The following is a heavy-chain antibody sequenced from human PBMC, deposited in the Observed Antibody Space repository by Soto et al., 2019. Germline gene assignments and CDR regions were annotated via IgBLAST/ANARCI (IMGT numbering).Heavy chain of an antibody. V-gene: IGHV4-4*07. Sequence: ETLSLTCTVSGGSITDYSWVWIRQPAGKGLEWTGRIFSSGSTNYNPSLKGRITMSLDTSKNQFSLKLNSATATDTAVYFCARDQGVVVTADNWFDPWGQGILVTVSS. D-gene: IGHD2-21*02. CDR1: GGSITDYS. J-gene: IGHJ5*02. CDR3: ARDQGVVVTADNWFDP. CDR2: IFSSGST.